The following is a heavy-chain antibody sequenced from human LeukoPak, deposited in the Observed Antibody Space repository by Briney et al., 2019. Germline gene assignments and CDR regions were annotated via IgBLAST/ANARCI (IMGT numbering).Heavy chain of an antibody. Sequence: APVKVSCKASGYTFTSYGINWVRQATGQGLEWMGWMNPNRGNTGYAQKFQGRVTMTRNTSISTAYMELSSLRSEDTAVYYCARGEGYYYGSGSYYSLNWFDPWGQGTLVTVSS. V-gene: IGHV1-8*02. D-gene: IGHD3-10*01. CDR1: GYTFTSYG. CDR3: ARGEGYYYGSGSYYSLNWFDP. J-gene: IGHJ5*02. CDR2: MNPNRGNT.